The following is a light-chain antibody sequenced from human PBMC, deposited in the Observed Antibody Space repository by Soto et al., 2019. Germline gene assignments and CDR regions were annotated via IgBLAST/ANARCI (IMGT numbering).Light chain of an antibody. V-gene: IGKV1-5*03. J-gene: IGKJ1*01. Sequence: DIQMTQSPSTLSGPVGDRVTITCRASQTISSWLAWYQQKPGKAPKLLIYKASTLESGVPSRFSGSRSGTEFTLTISSLQPDDFATYFCQQDNSYPWTFGQGTKVDI. CDR3: QQDNSYPWT. CDR2: KAS. CDR1: QTISSW.